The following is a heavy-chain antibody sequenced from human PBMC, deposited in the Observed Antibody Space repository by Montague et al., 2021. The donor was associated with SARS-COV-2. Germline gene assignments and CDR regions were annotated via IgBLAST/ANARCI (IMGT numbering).Heavy chain of an antibody. J-gene: IGHJ4*02. D-gene: IGHD2-2*01. CDR3: ARDPFIVEVPAAIDY. CDR1: GFTFSDNA. V-gene: IGHV3-30-3*01. Sequence: SLRLSCAASGFTFSDNAMHWVRQAPGKGLEWVAIISYDGRNQHYAGSVKGRFTISRDNSKSTVYLQMDSLRTEDTALYYCARDPFIVEVPAAIDYWGQGTLVTVSS. CDR2: ISYDGRNQ.